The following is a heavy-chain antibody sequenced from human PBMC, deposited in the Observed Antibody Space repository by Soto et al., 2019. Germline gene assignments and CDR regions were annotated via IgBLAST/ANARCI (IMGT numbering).Heavy chain of an antibody. J-gene: IGHJ6*03. CDR1: GDSVLSNSAA. CDR2: TYYRSNWYN. D-gene: IGHD5-18*01. V-gene: IGHV6-1*01. Sequence: PSQTLSLTCAISGDSVLSNSAAWNWIRQSPSRGLEWLGRTYYRSNWYNNYATSVQSRITIIPDTPKNQFSLKLSSVTAADTAVYYCARRVTIDYYMDVWGKGTTVTVSS. CDR3: ARRVTIDYYMDV.